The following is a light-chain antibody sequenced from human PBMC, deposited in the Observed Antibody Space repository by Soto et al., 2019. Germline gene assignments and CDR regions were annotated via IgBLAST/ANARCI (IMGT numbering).Light chain of an antibody. CDR2: AAS. CDR1: QRDNGW. J-gene: IGKJ1*01. CDR3: QGYNSHPWM. Sequence: DIQMTHSPSTLSASGGDRVTISCRASQRDNGWLAGYQPKPGKAPKLLIYAASNWESGDPSRFSGSESGTEFTLTRRSLQLDGSATYYGQGYNSHPWMFAQGTKVEVK. V-gene: IGKV1-5*01.